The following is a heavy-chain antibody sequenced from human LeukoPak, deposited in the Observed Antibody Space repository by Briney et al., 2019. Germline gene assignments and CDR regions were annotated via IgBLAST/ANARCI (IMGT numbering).Heavy chain of an antibody. Sequence: GGSLTLSCAASGFTFSSYSMKWVRQAPGKGLEWVSSINSSSSYIYYADSVKGRFTISRDNAKNSLYLQMNSLRAEDTAVYYCARDPHYYDSSGYSVNWFDPWGQGTLVTVSS. CDR2: INSSSSYI. V-gene: IGHV3-21*01. J-gene: IGHJ5*02. CDR1: GFTFSSYS. CDR3: ARDPHYYDSSGYSVNWFDP. D-gene: IGHD3-22*01.